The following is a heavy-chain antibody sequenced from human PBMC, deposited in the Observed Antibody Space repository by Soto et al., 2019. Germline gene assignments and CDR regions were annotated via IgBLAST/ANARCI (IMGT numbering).Heavy chain of an antibody. CDR1: GGSISSYY. CDR2: IYTSGST. J-gene: IGHJ5*02. Sequence: SDTLSLTCTVSGGSISSYYWSWIRQPAGKGLEWIGRIYTSGSTNYNPSLKSRVTMSVDTSKNQFSLKLSSVTAADTTVYYCARANSSPKWFDPWGQGTLVTVSS. D-gene: IGHD6-13*01. CDR3: ARANSSPKWFDP. V-gene: IGHV4-4*07.